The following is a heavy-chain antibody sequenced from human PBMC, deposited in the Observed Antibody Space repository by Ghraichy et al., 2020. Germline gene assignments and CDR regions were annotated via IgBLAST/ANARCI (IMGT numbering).Heavy chain of an antibody. Sequence: SETLSLTCTVSGGSISSGGYYWSWIRQHPGKGLEWIGYIYYSGSTYYNPSLKSRVTISVDTSKNQFSLKLSSVTAADTAVYYCARVYSSSWYYYYMDVWGKGTTVTVSS. CDR1: GGSISSGGYY. CDR2: IYYSGST. CDR3: ARVYSSSWYYYYMDV. D-gene: IGHD6-13*01. V-gene: IGHV4-31*03. J-gene: IGHJ6*03.